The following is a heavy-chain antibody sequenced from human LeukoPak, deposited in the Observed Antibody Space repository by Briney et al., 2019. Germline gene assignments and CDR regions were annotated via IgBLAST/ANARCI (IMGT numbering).Heavy chain of an antibody. V-gene: IGHV3-30*18. Sequence: GRSLRLSCAASGFTFSSYAMHWVRQAPAKGLEWVTGISYDGNNKYYADSVKGRFTISRDNSYNTLYLQMNSLRAEDTAVYYCAKDVGRVGASPFDIWGQGTVVTASS. CDR1: GFTFSSYA. D-gene: IGHD1-26*01. CDR3: AKDVGRVGASPFDI. J-gene: IGHJ3*02. CDR2: ISYDGNNK.